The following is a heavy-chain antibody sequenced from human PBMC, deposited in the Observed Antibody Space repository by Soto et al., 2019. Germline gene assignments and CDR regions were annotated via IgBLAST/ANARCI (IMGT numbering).Heavy chain of an antibody. Sequence: ASVKVSCKASGGTFSSYAISWVRQAPGQGLEWMGGIIPIFGTANYAQKFQGRVTITADESTSTAYMELSSLRSEDTAVYYCARGQEYRYGYYYYGMDVWGQGTTVTVSS. CDR2: IIPIFGTA. J-gene: IGHJ6*02. V-gene: IGHV1-69*13. CDR1: GGTFSSYA. D-gene: IGHD5-18*01. CDR3: ARGQEYRYGYYYYGMDV.